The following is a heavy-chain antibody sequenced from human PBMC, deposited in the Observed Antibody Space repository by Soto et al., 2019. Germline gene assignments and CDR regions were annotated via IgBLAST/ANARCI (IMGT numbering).Heavy chain of an antibody. CDR3: GRIVWRYGTRFAP. CDR1: GGSISSYY. Sequence: PSETLSLTCTVSGGSISSYYWSWIRQPPGKGLEWIGYIYYSGSTNYNPSLKSRVTISVDTSKNQFSLKLSSVTAADTAVYYLGRIVWRYGTRFAPWGQGNLVTVSS. V-gene: IGHV4-59*08. D-gene: IGHD2-8*01. CDR2: IYYSGST. J-gene: IGHJ5*02.